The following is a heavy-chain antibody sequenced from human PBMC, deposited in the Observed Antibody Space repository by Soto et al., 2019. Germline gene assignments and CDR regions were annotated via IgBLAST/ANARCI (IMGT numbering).Heavy chain of an antibody. V-gene: IGHV3-30*18. CDR2: ISYDGSRK. D-gene: IGHD3-3*01. Sequence: VGSLSLSCTASGCTFSSHGVHWVRHAPGQGLEGVAVISYDGSRKYYADSAKGRFTISRDNSKNTLYLQMHSLGAEDTAVYYCAKAQGQFLEWHEFDSWGQGILVTVSS. J-gene: IGHJ4*02. CDR1: GCTFSSHG. CDR3: AKAQGQFLEWHEFDS.